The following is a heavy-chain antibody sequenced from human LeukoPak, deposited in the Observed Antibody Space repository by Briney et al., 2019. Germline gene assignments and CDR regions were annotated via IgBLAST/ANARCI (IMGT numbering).Heavy chain of an antibody. Sequence: SETLSVTCAVYGGSFSGYYWSWIRQPPGKGMEWIGEINHSGSTNYNPSLKSRVTISVDTSKNQFSLKLSSVTAADTAVYYCARGRGYGPPSDWGQGTLVTVSS. J-gene: IGHJ4*02. CDR2: INHSGST. D-gene: IGHD4-17*01. V-gene: IGHV4-34*01. CDR3: ARGRGYGPPSD. CDR1: GGSFSGYY.